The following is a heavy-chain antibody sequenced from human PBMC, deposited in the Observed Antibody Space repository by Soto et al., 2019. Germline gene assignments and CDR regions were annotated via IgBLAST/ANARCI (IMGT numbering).Heavy chain of an antibody. Sequence: GGSLRLSCAASGFTVSSNYMSWVRQAPGKGLVWVSRINSDGSSTSYADSVKGRFTISRDNAKNTLYLQMNSLRAEDTAVYYCARAYCSGGSCYHLDQWGQGTPVTVSS. CDR2: INSDGSST. CDR3: ARAYCSGGSCYHLDQ. J-gene: IGHJ4*02. D-gene: IGHD2-15*01. V-gene: IGHV3-74*01. CDR1: GFTVSSNY.